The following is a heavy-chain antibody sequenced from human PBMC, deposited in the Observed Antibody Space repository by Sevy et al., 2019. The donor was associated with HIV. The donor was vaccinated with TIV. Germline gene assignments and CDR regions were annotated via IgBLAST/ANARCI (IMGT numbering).Heavy chain of an antibody. D-gene: IGHD6-13*01. CDR1: GFTFSDHY. CDR2: TRNKADGYTT. Sequence: GGSLRLSCVASGFTFSDHYMEWVRQAPGKGLEWVGRTRNKADGYTTEYAASVKGRFTISRDESKNSLYVQMNSLKAGATAVYYCATHAGIAAAGRVFDYWGQGTLVTVSS. V-gene: IGHV3-72*01. J-gene: IGHJ4*02. CDR3: ATHAGIAAAGRVFDY.